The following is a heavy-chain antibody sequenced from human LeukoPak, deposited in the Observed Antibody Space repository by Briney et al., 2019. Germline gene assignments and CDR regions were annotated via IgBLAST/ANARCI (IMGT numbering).Heavy chain of an antibody. CDR1: GGSISSYY. CDR2: IYTSGST. D-gene: IGHD6-13*01. V-gene: IGHV4-4*07. J-gene: IGHJ3*02. CDR3: ARDSIAAAGTDAFDI. Sequence: PSETLSLTCTVSGGSISSYYWSWIRQPAGKGLEWIGRIYTSGSTNYNPSLKSRVTMSVDTSKNQFSLKLSSVTAADTAVYYCARDSIAAAGTDAFDIWGQGTMVTVSS.